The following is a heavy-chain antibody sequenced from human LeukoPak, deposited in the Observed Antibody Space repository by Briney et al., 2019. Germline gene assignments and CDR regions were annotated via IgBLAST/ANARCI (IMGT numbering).Heavy chain of an antibody. D-gene: IGHD3-10*01. CDR1: GDSVSSNSVT. CDR2: TYYRSKWYT. CDR3: ARLGSGSNY. Sequence: SQTLSLTCALSGDSVSSNSVTWNWIRQSPSRGLEWLGRTYYRSKWYTEYAVSVKSRITINPDTSKNQFSLQLSSVNPEDTAVYYCARLGSGSNYWGQGTLVTVSS. V-gene: IGHV6-1*01. J-gene: IGHJ4*02.